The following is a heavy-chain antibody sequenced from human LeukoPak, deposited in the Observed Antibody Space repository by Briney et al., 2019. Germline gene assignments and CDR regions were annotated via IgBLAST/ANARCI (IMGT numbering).Heavy chain of an antibody. Sequence: SETLSLTCTVSGGSISSYYWSWIRQPPGKGLGWIGYIYYSGSTNYNPSLKSRVTISVDTSKNQFSLKLSSVTAADTAVYYCARGGIAAAGTAYNWFDPWGQGTLVTVSS. J-gene: IGHJ5*02. CDR1: GGSISSYY. CDR3: ARGGIAAAGTAYNWFDP. V-gene: IGHV4-59*01. CDR2: IYYSGST. D-gene: IGHD6-13*01.